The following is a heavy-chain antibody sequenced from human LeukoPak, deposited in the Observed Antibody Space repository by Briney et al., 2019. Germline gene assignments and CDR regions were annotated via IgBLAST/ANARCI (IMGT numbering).Heavy chain of an antibody. Sequence: GESLQISCKGSGYYFTSYWIAWVRQMPGKGLEWMGIIYPGDSDTRYSPSFQGQVTISADKSISTAYLQWSSLKASDTAMYYCARQVWYYDSSGYYYGYYYGMDVWGQGTTVTVSS. V-gene: IGHV5-51*01. CDR3: ARQVWYYDSSGYYYGYYYGMDV. CDR1: GYYFTSYW. J-gene: IGHJ6*02. D-gene: IGHD3-22*01. CDR2: IYPGDSDT.